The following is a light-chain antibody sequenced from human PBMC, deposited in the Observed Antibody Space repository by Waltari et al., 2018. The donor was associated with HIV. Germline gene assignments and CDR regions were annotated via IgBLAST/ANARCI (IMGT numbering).Light chain of an antibody. CDR3: SSYGDNIRVL. Sequence: QSALTQPPSASGSLGQPVTVSRTRPSSDLGVYSSLAWFQQHPTNTPKLLLYEVSKRPSGVPDRFSGSRSGETAFLSVSGLQPDDTAAYFCSSYGDNIRVLFGGGTNLTVL. CDR2: EVS. CDR1: SSDLGVYSS. J-gene: IGLJ2*01. V-gene: IGLV2-8*01.